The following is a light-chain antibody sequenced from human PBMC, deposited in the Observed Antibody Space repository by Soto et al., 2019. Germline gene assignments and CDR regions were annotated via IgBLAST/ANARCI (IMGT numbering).Light chain of an antibody. V-gene: IGKV3-15*01. CDR1: QSCSSN. Sequence: EVVMTQSPATLSVSPGERATLSCRASQSCSSNLSFYQQKPFQAPRLLIYDAATRATGIPARFSGTGSETDFTLTISRLEPEDFAVYYCQQYGNTPPNTFGQGTKVDIK. CDR2: DAA. CDR3: QQYGNTPPNT. J-gene: IGKJ1*01.